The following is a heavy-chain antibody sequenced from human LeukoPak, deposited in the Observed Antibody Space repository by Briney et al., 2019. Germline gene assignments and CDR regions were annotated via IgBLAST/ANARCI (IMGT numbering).Heavy chain of an antibody. CDR1: GYTFTSYA. J-gene: IGHJ4*02. V-gene: IGHV7-4-1*02. D-gene: IGHD6-13*01. CDR2: INTNTGNP. Sequence: GASVKVSCKASGYTFTSYAMNWVRQAPGQGLEWMGWINTNTGNPTYAQGFTGRFVFSLDTSVSTAYLQISSLKAEDTAVYYCARDPPFDISSSLYYFDYWGQGTLVTVSS. CDR3: ARDPPFDISSSLYYFDY.